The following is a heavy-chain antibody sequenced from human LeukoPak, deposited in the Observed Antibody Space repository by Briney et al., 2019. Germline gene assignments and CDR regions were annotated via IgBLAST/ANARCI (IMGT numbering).Heavy chain of an antibody. D-gene: IGHD3-3*01. J-gene: IGHJ4*02. CDR3: ARDSVDFWSGCYDY. CDR2: TYHSGST. CDR1: GYSISSGYY. Sequence: KPSETLSLTCTVSGYSISSGYYWGWIRQPPGKGLEWIGSTYHSGSTYYNPSLKSRVTISVDTSKNQFSLKLSSVTAADTAVYYCARDSVDFWSGCYDYWGQGTLVTVSS. V-gene: IGHV4-38-2*02.